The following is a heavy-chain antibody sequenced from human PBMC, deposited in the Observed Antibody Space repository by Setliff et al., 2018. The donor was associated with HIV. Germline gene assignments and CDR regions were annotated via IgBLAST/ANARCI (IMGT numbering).Heavy chain of an antibody. J-gene: IGHJ1*01. V-gene: IGHV3-15*01. CDR3: TTDDARLRYYADSYGYFSAEYFLH. Sequence: GGSLRLSCVVSGIPFSTAWMTWVRQAPGKGLEWVGRIKDKANGAAIDYCAPVKGRFTISRDDSKNTLYLQINSRKTGDTAVYYCTTDDARLRYYADSYGYFSAEYFLHWGQGTLGTVSS. D-gene: IGHD3-22*01. CDR1: GIPFSTAW. CDR2: IKDKANGAAI.